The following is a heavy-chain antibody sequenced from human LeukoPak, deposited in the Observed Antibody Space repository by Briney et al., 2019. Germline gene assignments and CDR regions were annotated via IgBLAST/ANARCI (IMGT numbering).Heavy chain of an antibody. J-gene: IGHJ5*02. Sequence: SETLSLTCAVYGGSFSGYYWSWIRQPPGKGLEWSGEINHSGSTNYNPSLKSRVTISVDTSKNQFSLKLSSVTAADTAVYYCARENIVRRHYDSSGSKSPWGQGTLVTVSS. CDR3: ARENIVRRHYDSSGSKSP. CDR2: INHSGST. D-gene: IGHD3-22*01. CDR1: GGSFSGYY. V-gene: IGHV4-34*01.